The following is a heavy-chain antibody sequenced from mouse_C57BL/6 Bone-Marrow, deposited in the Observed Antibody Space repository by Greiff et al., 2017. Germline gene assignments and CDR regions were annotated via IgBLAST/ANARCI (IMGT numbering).Heavy chain of an antibody. V-gene: IGHV1-64*01. CDR2: IHPNSGST. D-gene: IGHD1-2*01. J-gene: IGHJ2*01. CDR1: GYTFTSYW. Sequence: VKLQQPGAELVKPGASVKLSCKASGYTFTSYWMHWVKQRPGQGLEWIGMIHPNSGSTNYNEKFKSKATLTVDKSSSTAYMQLSSLTYEDSAVYYCARLGHLDEGWGQGTTLTVSS. CDR3: ARLGHLDEG.